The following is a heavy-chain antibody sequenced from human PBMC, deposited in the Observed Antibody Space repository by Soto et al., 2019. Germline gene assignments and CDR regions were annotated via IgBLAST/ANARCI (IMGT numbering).Heavy chain of an antibody. V-gene: IGHV1-69*08. J-gene: IGHJ4*02. CDR3: VRDSPIGSAFSGHDYIDS. CDR1: GGTFSNHI. D-gene: IGHD5-12*01. CDR2: IIPMLAIT. Sequence: QVQLVQSGAEVKKPGSSVKVSCKASGGTFSNHIITWLRQAPGQGPEWMGRIIPMLAITNYAQKFQGRVTITADKSTTTEYMEVSRLRPEDTDMYYCVRDSPIGSAFSGHDYIDSWGQGTLVTVSS.